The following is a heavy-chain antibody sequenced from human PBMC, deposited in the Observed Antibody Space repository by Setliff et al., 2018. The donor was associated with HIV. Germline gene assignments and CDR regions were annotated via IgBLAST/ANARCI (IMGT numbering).Heavy chain of an antibody. CDR3: ARFAGESVATIGY. CDR1: GGSISSSSYY. Sequence: PSETLSLTCTVSGGSISSSSYYWGWIRQPPGKGLEWIGSIYYSGSTYYNPSLKSRVTISVDTSKNQFSLKLSSVTAADTAVYYCARFAGESVATIGYWGQGTLVTVSS. V-gene: IGHV4-39*01. J-gene: IGHJ4*02. D-gene: IGHD3-10*01. CDR2: IYYSGST.